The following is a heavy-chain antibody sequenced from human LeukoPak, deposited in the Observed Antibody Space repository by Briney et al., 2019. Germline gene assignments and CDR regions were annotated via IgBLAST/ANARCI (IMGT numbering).Heavy chain of an antibody. D-gene: IGHD5-18*01. CDR2: IKQDGSEK. V-gene: IGHV3-7*01. Sequence: GGSLRLSCAASGFTFSNYPMDWVRQAPGKGLEWVANIKQDGSEKYYVDSVKGRFTISRDNAKNLLFLQMNSLRAEDTAVYYCARDSGVVWGRRYSYGERSFDYWGQGTLVTVSS. J-gene: IGHJ4*02. CDR3: ARDSGVVWGRRYSYGERSFDY. CDR1: GFTFSNYP.